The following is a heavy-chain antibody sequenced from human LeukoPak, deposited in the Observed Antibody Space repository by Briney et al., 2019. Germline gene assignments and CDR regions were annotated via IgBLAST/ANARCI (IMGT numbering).Heavy chain of an antibody. V-gene: IGHV3-30*18. CDR2: ISYDGSNK. CDR3: AKRSDDYAFDI. Sequence: GGSLRLSCAASGFAFSSYGMHWVRQAPGKGLEWVAVISYDGSNKYYADSVKGRFTISRDNSKNTLYLQMDSLRVEDTAVYYCAKRSDDYAFDIWGQGTMVIVSS. J-gene: IGHJ3*02. D-gene: IGHD1-26*01. CDR1: GFAFSSYG.